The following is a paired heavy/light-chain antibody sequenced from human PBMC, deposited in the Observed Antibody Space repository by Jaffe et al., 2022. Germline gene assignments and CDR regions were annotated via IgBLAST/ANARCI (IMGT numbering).Light chain of an antibody. V-gene: IGLV1-40*01. CDR1: SSNIGAGYD. Sequence: QSVLTQPPSVSGAPGQRVTISCTGSSSNIGAGYDVHWYQQLPGTAPKLLIYGNSNRPSGVPDRFSGSKSGTSASLAITGLQAEDEADYYCQSYDSSLSALWVFGGGTKLTVL. CDR2: GNS. J-gene: IGLJ3*02. CDR3: QSYDSSLSALWV.
Heavy chain of an antibody. CDR1: GFSLSTSGVG. D-gene: IGHD5-12*01. CDR2: IYWDDDK. V-gene: IGHV2-5*02. Sequence: QITLKESGPTLVKPTQTLTLTCTFSGFSLSTSGVGVGWIRQPPGKALEWLALIYWDDDKRYSPSLKSRLTITKDTSKNQVVLTMTNMDPVDTATYYCARTGWAYSGYDGYYFDYWGQGTLVTVSS. CDR3: ARTGWAYSGYDGYYFDY. J-gene: IGHJ4*02.